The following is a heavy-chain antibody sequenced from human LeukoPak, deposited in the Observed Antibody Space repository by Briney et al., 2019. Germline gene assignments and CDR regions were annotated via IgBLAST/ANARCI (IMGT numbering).Heavy chain of an antibody. CDR2: INPSGGST. CDR1: GYTFTSYH. D-gene: IGHD5-12*01. J-gene: IGHJ5*02. CDR3: ARDVRGSYIVAIGWFDP. Sequence: ASVKVSCKASGYTFTSYHMHWVRQAPGQGLEWMGIINPSGGSTSYAQKFQGRVTMTRDTSTSTVYMELSSLRSEDTAVYYCARDVRGSYIVAIGWFDPWGQGTLVTVSS. V-gene: IGHV1-46*01.